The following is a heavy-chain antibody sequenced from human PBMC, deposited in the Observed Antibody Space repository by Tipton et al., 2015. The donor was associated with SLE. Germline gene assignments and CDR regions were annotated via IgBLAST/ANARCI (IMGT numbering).Heavy chain of an antibody. J-gene: IGHJ5*02. CDR2: ISYDGSNK. V-gene: IGHV3-30*04. Sequence: RSLRLSCAASGFTFSTYAMHWVRQAPGKGLEWVTVISYDGSNKYYADSVKGRFTISRDNSKNTLYLQMNSLRAEDTAVYYCARDQAVAGTWFDPWGQGTLVTVSS. CDR1: GFTFSTYA. D-gene: IGHD6-19*01. CDR3: ARDQAVAGTWFDP.